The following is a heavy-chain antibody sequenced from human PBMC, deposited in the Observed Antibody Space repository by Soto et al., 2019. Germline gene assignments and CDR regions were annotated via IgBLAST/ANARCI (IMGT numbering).Heavy chain of an antibody. D-gene: IGHD2-8*01. CDR3: ARAPLPYCTNGVCYLFDY. CDR1: GYTFTSYG. CDR2: ISAYNGNT. J-gene: IGHJ4*02. Sequence: GASLKVACKASGYTFTSYGISWVRQAPGQGLEWMGWISAYNGNTNYAQKLQGRVTMTTDTSTSTAYMELRSLRSDDTAVYYCARAPLPYCTNGVCYLFDYWGQGTLVTVSS. V-gene: IGHV1-18*01.